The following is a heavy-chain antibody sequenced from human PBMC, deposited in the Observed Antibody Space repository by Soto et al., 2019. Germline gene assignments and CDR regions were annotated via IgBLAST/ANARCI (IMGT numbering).Heavy chain of an antibody. V-gene: IGHV4-4*02. CDR2: IHHSKGT. CDR1: GDSISSDKW. D-gene: IGHD1-1*01. CDR3: ARGGYWTFDF. J-gene: IGHJ4*02. Sequence: QVQLQESGPGLVQPSGTLSLTCAVSGDSISSDKWWSWVRQPPGKGLEWIGEIHHSKGTNYNPSLKSRVTISVDKSKNQCALKLSSVTAADTAMYYCARGGYWTFDFWGQGTRVTVSS.